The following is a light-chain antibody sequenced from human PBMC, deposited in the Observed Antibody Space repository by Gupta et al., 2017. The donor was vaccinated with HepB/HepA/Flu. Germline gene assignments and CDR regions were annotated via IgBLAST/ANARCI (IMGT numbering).Light chain of an antibody. Sequence: QSVLTQSPSLSGTPGPRVTISWSGSSSNVGSKNVNWYQQLPGRAPKLLIYYNDERPSGVPDRFSGSKSDTSASLAISGLQSEDEADYYCAAWDESLNGVVFGGGTKLTVL. CDR1: SSNVGSKN. J-gene: IGLJ2*01. CDR2: YND. V-gene: IGLV1-44*01. CDR3: AAWDESLNGVV.